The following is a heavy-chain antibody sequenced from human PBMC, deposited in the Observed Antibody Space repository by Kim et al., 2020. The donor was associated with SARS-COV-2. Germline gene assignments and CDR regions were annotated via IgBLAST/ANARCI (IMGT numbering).Heavy chain of an antibody. CDR3: AKGDADITGGFYGMDV. Sequence: GGSLRLSCAASGFTFSSYAMSWVRQAPGKGLEWVSAISGSGGSTYYADSVKGRFTISRDNSKNTLYLQMNSLRAEDTAVYYCAKGDADITGGFYGMDVWGQGTTVTVSS. CDR2: ISGSGGST. CDR1: GFTFSSYA. D-gene: IGHD2-21*02. J-gene: IGHJ6*02. V-gene: IGHV3-23*01.